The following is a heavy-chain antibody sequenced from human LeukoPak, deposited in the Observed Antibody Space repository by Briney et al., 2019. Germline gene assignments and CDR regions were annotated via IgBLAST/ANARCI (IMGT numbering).Heavy chain of an antibody. CDR3: ARDYYDSSGYFYFDY. Sequence: GGSLRLSCAASGFTFSDYYMSWIRQAPGKGLEWVSYISSSGSTIYYADSVKGRFTISRDNAKNSLYLQMNSLRAEDTAVYYCARDYYDSSGYFYFDYWGQGTLGTVSS. CDR1: GFTFSDYY. V-gene: IGHV3-11*01. J-gene: IGHJ4*02. CDR2: ISSSGSTI. D-gene: IGHD3-22*01.